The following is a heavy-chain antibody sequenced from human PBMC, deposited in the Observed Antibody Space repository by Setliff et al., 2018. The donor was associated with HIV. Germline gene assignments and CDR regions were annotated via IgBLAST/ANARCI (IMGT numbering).Heavy chain of an antibody. CDR3: VRASDLNYYGMDV. V-gene: IGHV4-4*07. CDR2: IYTSGST. J-gene: IGHJ6*02. Sequence: PLETLSLTCTSSGDSISGYYWSWIRQPAGKGLEWIGHIYTSGSTNYNPSVKSRVTMSVDTSKNQFSLKLSSVTAADTAVYYCVRASDLNYYGMDVWGQGTTVTVSS. CDR1: GDSISGYY.